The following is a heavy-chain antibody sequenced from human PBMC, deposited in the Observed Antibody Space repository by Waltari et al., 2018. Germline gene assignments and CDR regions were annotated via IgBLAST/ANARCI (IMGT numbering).Heavy chain of an antibody. CDR2: IRYDGSNK. CDR1: GFTFSSYG. Sequence: QVQLVESGGGVVQPGGSLRLSCAASGFTFSSYGMHWVRQAPGKGLEWVAFIRYDGSNKYYADSVKGRFTISRDNSKNTLYLQMNSLRAEDTAVYYCATRRHYYDSSGYFPGDYWGQGTLVTVSS. CDR3: ATRRHYYDSSGYFPGDY. J-gene: IGHJ4*02. V-gene: IGHV3-30*02. D-gene: IGHD3-22*01.